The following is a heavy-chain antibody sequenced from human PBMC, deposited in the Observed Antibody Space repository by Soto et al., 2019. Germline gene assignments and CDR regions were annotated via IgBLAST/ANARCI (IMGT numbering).Heavy chain of an antibody. CDR1: GFTFSGSA. D-gene: IGHD2-2*01. CDR2: IRSKANSYAT. CDR3: TRHIVVVPAAMSYYYYYMDV. V-gene: IGHV3-73*01. Sequence: GGSLRLSCAASGFTFSGSAMHWVRQASGKGLEWVGRIRSKANSYATAYAASVKGRFTISRDDSKNTAYLQMNSLKTEDTAVYYCTRHIVVVPAAMSYYYYYMDVWGKGTTVTVSS. J-gene: IGHJ6*03.